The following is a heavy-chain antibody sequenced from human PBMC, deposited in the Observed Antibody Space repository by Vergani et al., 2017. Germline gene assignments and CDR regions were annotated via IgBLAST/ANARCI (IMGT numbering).Heavy chain of an antibody. D-gene: IGHD3-10*01. CDR3: ARDRGVGKDQAYYYYGMDV. CDR2: ISSSSSYI. J-gene: IGHJ6*02. V-gene: IGHV3-21*01. CDR1: GFTFSHYS. Sequence: EVQMVESGGGLVKPGGSLRLSCVASGFTFSHYSMNWVRQAPGKGLEWVSSISSSSSYIYYADSVKGRFTISRDNAKNSLYLQMNSLRAEDTAVYYCARDRGVGKDQAYYYYGMDVWGQGTTVTVSS.